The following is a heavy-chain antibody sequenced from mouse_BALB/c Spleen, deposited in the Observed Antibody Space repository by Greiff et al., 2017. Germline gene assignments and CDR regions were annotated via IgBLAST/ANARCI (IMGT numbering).Heavy chain of an antibody. Sequence: QVHVKQSGAELVRPGASVTLSCKASGYTFTDYEMHWVKQTPVHGLEWIGAIDPETGGTAYNQKFKGKATLTADKSSSTAYMELSSLTSEDSAVYYCARFDYYAMDYWGQGTSVTVSS. CDR2: IDPETGGT. CDR3: ARFDYYAMDY. CDR1: GYTFTDYE. J-gene: IGHJ4*01. V-gene: IGHV1-15*01.